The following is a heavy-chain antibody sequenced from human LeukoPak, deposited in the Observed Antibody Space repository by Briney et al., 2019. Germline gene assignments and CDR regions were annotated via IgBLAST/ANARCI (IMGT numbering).Heavy chain of an antibody. V-gene: IGHV3-72*01. Sequence: GGSLRLSCAASGFTFSDHYMEWVRQAPGKGLEWVGRTRNKANSYTTEYAASVKGRFTISRDDSKNSLYLQMNSLKTEDTAVYYCARGGGGGGNAVGMDVWGQGTTVTVSS. CDR2: TRNKANSYTT. J-gene: IGHJ6*02. CDR3: ARGGGGGGNAVGMDV. CDR1: GFTFSDHY. D-gene: IGHD2-15*01.